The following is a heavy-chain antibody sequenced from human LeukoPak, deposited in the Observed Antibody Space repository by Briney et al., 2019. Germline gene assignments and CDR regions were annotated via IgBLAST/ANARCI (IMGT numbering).Heavy chain of an antibody. V-gene: IGHV4-30-4*08. CDR3: ARVRFTIFRVVGCFDY. J-gene: IGHJ4*02. D-gene: IGHD3-3*01. CDR1: GGSISSGEYY. CDR2: IYYSGST. Sequence: SETLSLTCTVSGGSISSGEYYWSWIRQPPGKGLEWIGYIYYSGSTYHNPSLKSRLTISVVTSKNQFSLKLSSVTAADTAVYYCARVRFTIFRVVGCFDYWGQGTLVTVSS.